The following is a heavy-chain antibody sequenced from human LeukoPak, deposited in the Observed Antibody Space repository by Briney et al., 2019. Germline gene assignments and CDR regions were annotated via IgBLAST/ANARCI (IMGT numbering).Heavy chain of an antibody. CDR3: ARDVVGSLDY. J-gene: IGHJ4*02. D-gene: IGHD1-26*01. CDR1: GFTFRTYW. V-gene: IGHV3-7*01. CDR2: IKGDESAR. Sequence: GGSLRLSCAASGFTFRTYWMAWVRQAPGKGLEWVANIKGDESARHQADSVKGRFTISRDNAQNSVYLQMSSLRGEDTAVHYCARDVVGSLDYWGQGTLVTVSS.